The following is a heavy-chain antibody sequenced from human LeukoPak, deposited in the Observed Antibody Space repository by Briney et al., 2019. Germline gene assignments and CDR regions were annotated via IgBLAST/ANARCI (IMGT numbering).Heavy chain of an antibody. D-gene: IGHD2-2*01. Sequence: PGGSLRLSCAASGFTFSDYYMSWIRQAPGKGLEWVSYISSSGSTIYYADSVKGRFTISRDNAKNSLYLQMNSLKTEDTAVYYCTTVARDIVVVPAATAPDYWGQGTLVTVSS. CDR3: TTVARDIVVVPAATAPDY. V-gene: IGHV3-11*01. CDR1: GFTFSDYY. J-gene: IGHJ4*02. CDR2: ISSSGSTI.